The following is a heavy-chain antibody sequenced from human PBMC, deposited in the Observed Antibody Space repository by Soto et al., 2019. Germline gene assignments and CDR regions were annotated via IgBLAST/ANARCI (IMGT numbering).Heavy chain of an antibody. Sequence: LSLTCTVSGDSISTADYYWNWIRQPPGKGLEWIGYIYYSGNTYYIPSLKSRVTISVDTSKNQISLKLNSVTAADTAVYYCARGIYSTSSFFDSWGKGTLVTVSS. J-gene: IGHJ4*02. V-gene: IGHV4-30-4*01. D-gene: IGHD6-6*01. CDR3: ARGIYSTSSFFDS. CDR1: GDSISTADYY. CDR2: IYYSGNT.